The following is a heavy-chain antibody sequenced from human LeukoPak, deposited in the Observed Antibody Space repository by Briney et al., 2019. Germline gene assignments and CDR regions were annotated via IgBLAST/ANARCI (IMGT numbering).Heavy chain of an antibody. V-gene: IGHV3-33*01. CDR2: IWYDGSNK. CDR1: GFTFSSYG. D-gene: IGHD3-10*01. CDR3: ARSGGAYYYGMDV. J-gene: IGHJ6*02. Sequence: GRSLRLSCAASGFTFSSYGMHWVRQAPGKGLEWVAVIWYDGSNKYYADSVKGRFTISRDNSKNTLYLQMNSLRAEDTAVYYCARSGGAYYYGMDVWGQGTTVTVSS.